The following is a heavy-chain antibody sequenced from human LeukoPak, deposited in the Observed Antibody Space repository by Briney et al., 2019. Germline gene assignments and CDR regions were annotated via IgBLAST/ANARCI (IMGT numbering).Heavy chain of an antibody. CDR1: GYTFTSYD. CDR2: MNPNSGNT. J-gene: IGHJ6*02. CDR3: ARGYSSGWGYYYYGMDV. V-gene: IGHV1-8*01. Sequence: ASVKVSCKASGYTFTSYDINWVRQATGQGLEWMGWMNPNSGNTGYAQKFQGRVTMTRNTSISTAYMELSSLRSEDTAVYYCARGYSSGWGYYYYGMDVWGQGTRVTVSS. D-gene: IGHD6-19*01.